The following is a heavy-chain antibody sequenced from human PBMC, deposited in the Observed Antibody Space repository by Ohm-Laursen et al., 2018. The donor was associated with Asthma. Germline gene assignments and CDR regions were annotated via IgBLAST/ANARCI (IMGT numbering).Heavy chain of an antibody. D-gene: IGHD6-13*01. CDR1: GFTFDDYA. Sequence: GSLRLSCAASGFTFDDYAMSWVRQAPGKGLEWVSQINDNSDLTYYADSVKGRFTISRDNSRNTLFLQMNSLRAEDTAVYYCAKERSSSWPFWGQGTLVTVSS. J-gene: IGHJ4*02. CDR3: AKERSSSWPF. V-gene: IGHV3-23*01. CDR2: INDNSDLT.